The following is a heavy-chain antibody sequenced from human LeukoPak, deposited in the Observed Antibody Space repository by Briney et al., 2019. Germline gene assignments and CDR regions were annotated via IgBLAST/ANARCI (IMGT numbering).Heavy chain of an antibody. D-gene: IGHD3-22*01. J-gene: IGHJ3*02. Sequence: SETLSLTCTVSGGSISSYYWSWIRQPPGKGLEWIGYIYYSGSTNYNPSLKSRVTISVDTSKNQFSLKLSSVTAADTAVYYCARDGVIYYYDSSGYNPPPPRAFDIWGQGTMVTVSS. CDR1: GGSISSYY. CDR3: ARDGVIYYYDSSGYNPPPPRAFDI. V-gene: IGHV4-59*01. CDR2: IYYSGST.